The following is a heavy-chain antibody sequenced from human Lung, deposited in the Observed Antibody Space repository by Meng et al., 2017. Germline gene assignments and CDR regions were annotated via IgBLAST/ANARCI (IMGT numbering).Heavy chain of an antibody. CDR3: ARGPTTMAHDFDY. J-gene: IGHJ4*02. V-gene: IGHV4-34*01. CDR1: GGSFIDYY. Sequence: QVQQTQWGAGSLKPSENLSRTCVFSGGSFIDYYWSWIRQPPGKGLEWIGEINHSGSTNYNPSLESRATISVDTSQNNLSLKLSSVTAADSAVYYCARGPTTMAHDFDYWGQGTLVTVSS. CDR2: INHSGST. D-gene: IGHD4-11*01.